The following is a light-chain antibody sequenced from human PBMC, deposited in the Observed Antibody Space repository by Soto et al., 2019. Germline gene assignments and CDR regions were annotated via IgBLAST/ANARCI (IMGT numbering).Light chain of an antibody. CDR2: AAS. V-gene: IGKV1-6*01. CDR3: LQDYNYPWT. J-gene: IGKJ1*01. Sequence: AIQMTQSPSSLSASVGDRVTITCRASQGIRNDLGWYQQKPGRAPRLLIYAASTLQSGVPSRFSGSGSGTDFTLTISSLQPEDFATYYCLQDYNYPWTFGQGTKVEIK. CDR1: QGIRND.